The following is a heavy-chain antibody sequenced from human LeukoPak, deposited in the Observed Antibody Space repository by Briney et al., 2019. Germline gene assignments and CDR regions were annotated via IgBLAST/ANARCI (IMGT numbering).Heavy chain of an antibody. D-gene: IGHD3-16*02. Sequence: PGGSLRLSCAASGFTFSSYAMSWVRQAPGKGLEWVSAISGRGGSTYCGDSVKGRFTISRDNPKHPLYLQINSLSAEEPAVYYCAKEGPYYDYVWGSYRYNLDYWGQGTLVTVSS. CDR2: ISGRGGST. V-gene: IGHV3-23*01. CDR3: AKEGPYYDYVWGSYRYNLDY. J-gene: IGHJ4*02. CDR1: GFTFSSYA.